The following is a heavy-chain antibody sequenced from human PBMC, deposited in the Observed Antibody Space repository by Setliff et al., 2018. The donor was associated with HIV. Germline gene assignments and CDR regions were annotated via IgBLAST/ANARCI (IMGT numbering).Heavy chain of an antibody. D-gene: IGHD3-9*01. CDR2: ISWNSDSI. CDR1: GFSISGHW. V-gene: IGHV3-9*01. Sequence: GGSLRLSCAASGFSISGHWMAWVRQGPGKGLEWVSGISWNSDSIAYADSVRGRFTISRDNAKNSLYLQMNSLRPEDTAFYYCVKVYDVLTANPDSWGQGTLVTVSS. J-gene: IGHJ4*02. CDR3: VKVYDVLTANPDS.